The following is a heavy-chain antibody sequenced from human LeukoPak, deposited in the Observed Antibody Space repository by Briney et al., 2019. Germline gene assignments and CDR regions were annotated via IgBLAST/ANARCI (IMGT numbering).Heavy chain of an antibody. D-gene: IGHD1-26*01. J-gene: IGHJ6*03. CDR1: GFTFSSYW. CDR3: ARDPYSGNYGNYYYYYMDV. CDR2: IKQDGSEK. V-gene: IGHV3-7*01. Sequence: GGSLRLSCAASGFTFSSYWMSWVRQAPGKGLEWVANIKQDGSEKYYVDSVKGRFTISRDNAKNSPYLQMNSLGPEDTAVYYCARDPYSGNYGNYYYYYMDVWGKGTTVTISS.